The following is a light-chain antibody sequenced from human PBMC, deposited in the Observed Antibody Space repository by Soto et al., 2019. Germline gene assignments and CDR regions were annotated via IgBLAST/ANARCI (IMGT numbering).Light chain of an antibody. Sequence: DIQMTQSPSTLSASVGDRVTITCRASQSISSWLAWYQQKPGKAPKLLIYDASSLESGVPSRFSRSGSGTEFTLTISSLQPDDFATYYCQQYNSYLWTFGQGTKVQIK. CDR3: QQYNSYLWT. V-gene: IGKV1-5*01. CDR2: DAS. J-gene: IGKJ1*01. CDR1: QSISSW.